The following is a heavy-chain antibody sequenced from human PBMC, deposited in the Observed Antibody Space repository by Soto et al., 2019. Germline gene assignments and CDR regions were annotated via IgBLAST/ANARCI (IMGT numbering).Heavy chain of an antibody. Sequence: SRRLSCVGYGLNLNTLGMHWVSQTAGRGLEWMAVISNDVSTYYYADSVKGRFTISRDNSKNTLYLQMINLRPDDTGVYYCAKWARDSGDYSYYGVDVWGQGTTVTVSS. V-gene: IGHV3-30*18. CDR2: ISNDVSTY. CDR1: GLNLNTLG. CDR3: AKWARDSGDYSYYGVDV. D-gene: IGHD6-25*01. J-gene: IGHJ6*01.